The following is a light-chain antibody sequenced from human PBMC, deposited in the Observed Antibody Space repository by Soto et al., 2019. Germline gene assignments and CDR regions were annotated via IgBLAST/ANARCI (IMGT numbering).Light chain of an antibody. CDR3: QQYNNWPPWT. Sequence: EIVMTQSPATLAVSPGDTATLSCRASQSLGGNLAWYQQKPGQAPRLLIFRASSRATGVPARFSASGSGTEFTITISGLQSEDFAVYYCQQYNNWPPWTFGPGTMVDIK. CDR1: QSLGGN. J-gene: IGKJ1*01. CDR2: RAS. V-gene: IGKV3-15*01.